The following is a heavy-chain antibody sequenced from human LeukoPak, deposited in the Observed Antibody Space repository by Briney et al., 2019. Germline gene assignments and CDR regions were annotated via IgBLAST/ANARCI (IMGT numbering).Heavy chain of an antibody. CDR3: ARVSGSSWYYYYYMDV. V-gene: IGHV1-8*01. J-gene: IGHJ6*03. CDR2: MNPNNGNT. D-gene: IGHD6-13*01. Sequence: ASVKVSCKASGYTFTSYDINWVRQATGQGLEGMGWMNPNNGNTGYAQKFPGRVTMTRNTSISTAYMELSSLRSEDTAVYYCARVSGSSWYYYYYMDVWGKGTTVTVSS. CDR1: GYTFTSYD.